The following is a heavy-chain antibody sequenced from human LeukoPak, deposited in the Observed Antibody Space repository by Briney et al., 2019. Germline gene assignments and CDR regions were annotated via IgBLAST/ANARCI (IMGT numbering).Heavy chain of an antibody. CDR3: ARRAPKTRGYYYYYYMDV. J-gene: IGHJ6*03. CDR2: IYYSGIT. Sequence: SETLSLTCTVSGGSISNSNYYWGWIRQPPGKGLEWIGNIYYSGITYYNPSLRSRVTISVDTSKNQVSLKLSSVTAADTAVYYCARRAPKTRGYYYYYYMDVWGKGTTVTVSS. CDR1: GGSISNSNYY. D-gene: IGHD1-1*01. V-gene: IGHV4-39*01.